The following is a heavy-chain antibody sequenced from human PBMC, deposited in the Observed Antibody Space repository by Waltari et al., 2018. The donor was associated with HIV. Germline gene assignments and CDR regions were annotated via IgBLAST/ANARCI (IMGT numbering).Heavy chain of an antibody. CDR2: ISTYNGNT. CDR1: GYTFTSYG. Sequence: QVQLVQSGAEVKKPGAAVKVSCKASGYTFTSYGISWVRQAPGQGLEWMGWISTYNGNTNYEQTLQGRVTMTTDTPTSPAYMELRSLRCDDTAVYDCARDKGLWFGELLGNYWGQGTLVTVSS. D-gene: IGHD3-10*01. CDR3: ARDKGLWFGELLGNY. J-gene: IGHJ4*02. V-gene: IGHV1-18*01.